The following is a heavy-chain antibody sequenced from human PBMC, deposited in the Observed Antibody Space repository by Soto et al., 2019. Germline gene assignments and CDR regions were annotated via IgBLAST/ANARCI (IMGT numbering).Heavy chain of an antibody. CDR1: GGSISSSSYY. CDR2: FYYSGST. Sequence: SETLSLTCTVSGGSISSSSYYWGWIRQPPGKGLEWIGSFYYSGSTYYNPSLKSRVTISVDTSKNQFSLKLSSVTAADTAVYYCARHYGQEVFEYWGQGTLVTVS. V-gene: IGHV4-39*01. CDR3: ARHYGQEVFEY. D-gene: IGHD3-10*01. J-gene: IGHJ4*02.